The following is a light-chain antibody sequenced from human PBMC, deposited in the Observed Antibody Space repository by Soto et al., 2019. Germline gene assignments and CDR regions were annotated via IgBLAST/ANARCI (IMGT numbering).Light chain of an antibody. J-gene: IGKJ5*01. CDR2: DAS. V-gene: IGKV3-20*01. CDR1: QSVSSAN. CDR3: QQYGFSPIS. Sequence: EIVLTQSPGTLSLSPGERATLSCRASQSVSSANFAWYQQKPGQAPRLLIYDASTRATGVPDRFNGSGSGPEYTLTITRLEPEDFAVYSCQQYGFSPISFGQGTRLEIK.